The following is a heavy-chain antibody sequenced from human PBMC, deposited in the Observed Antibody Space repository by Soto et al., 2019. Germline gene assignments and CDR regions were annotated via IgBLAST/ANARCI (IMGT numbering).Heavy chain of an antibody. Sequence: TFISSFMGWIRQAPGKGLEWVANINQDGGVTYYVDSVEGRFTISRDNTKDSLYLQMNSLRGEDTAIYYCARYYRGSGRYFFDYWGQGTPVTVSS. D-gene: IGHD6-19*01. J-gene: IGHJ4*02. V-gene: IGHV3-7*03. CDR1: TFISSF. CDR3: ARYYRGSGRYFFDY. CDR2: INQDGGVT.